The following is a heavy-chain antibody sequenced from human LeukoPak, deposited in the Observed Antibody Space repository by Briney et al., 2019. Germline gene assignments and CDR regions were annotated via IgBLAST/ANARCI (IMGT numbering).Heavy chain of an antibody. Sequence: GGSMRLSCAASGFTFSSYSMNWVRQAPGKGLEWVSSISSSSSYIYYADSVKGRFTISRDNAKNSLYLQMNSLRAEDTAVYYCARDLSWWLLHWGQGTLFTVSS. CDR2: ISSSSSYI. V-gene: IGHV3-21*01. D-gene: IGHD2-21*02. CDR3: ARDLSWWLLH. J-gene: IGHJ4*02. CDR1: GFTFSSYS.